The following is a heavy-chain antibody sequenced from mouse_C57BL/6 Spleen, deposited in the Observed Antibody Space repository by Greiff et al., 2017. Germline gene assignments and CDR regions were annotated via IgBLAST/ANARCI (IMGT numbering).Heavy chain of an antibody. CDR2: IDPSDSET. V-gene: IGHV1-52*01. CDR3: ARVDGYYQNAMDY. CDR1: GYTFTSYW. D-gene: IGHD2-3*01. Sequence: QVQLQQPGAELVRPGSSVKLSCKASGYTFTSYWMHWVKQRPIQGLEWIGNIDPSDSETPYNQKFKDKATLTVDKSSSTAYMQLSSLTSEDSAVYYCARVDGYYQNAMDYWGQGTSVTVSS. J-gene: IGHJ4*01.